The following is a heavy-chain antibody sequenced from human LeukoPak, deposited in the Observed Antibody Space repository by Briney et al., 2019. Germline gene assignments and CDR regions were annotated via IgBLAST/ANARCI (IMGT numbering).Heavy chain of an antibody. D-gene: IGHD3-22*01. Sequence: PSETLSLTCTVSGDSISINSYDCGWIRQPPGNGLELVVSMYDSGSTYYNPSLKSRVTICVDTYQNQLSLKLSSVTAADTAVYFCARPRTVGSRGYFPYYFDYWGQGTLVTDCS. V-gene: IGHV4-39*01. CDR3: ARPRTVGSRGYFPYYFDY. J-gene: IGHJ4*02. CDR2: MYDSGST. CDR1: GDSISINSYD.